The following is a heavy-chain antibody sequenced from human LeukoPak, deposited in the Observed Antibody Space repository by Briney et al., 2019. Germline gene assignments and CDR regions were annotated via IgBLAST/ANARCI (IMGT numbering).Heavy chain of an antibody. CDR3: ASFPVTMIVPENSAFDI. CDR1: GYSISSGYY. V-gene: IGHV4-38-2*02. J-gene: IGHJ3*02. Sequence: SSETLSLTCTVSGYSISSGYYWGWIRQPPGKGLEWIGSIYHSGSTYYNPSLKSRVTISVDTSKNQFSLKLSSVTAADTAVYYCASFPVTMIVPENSAFDIWGQGTMVTVSS. D-gene: IGHD3-22*01. CDR2: IYHSGST.